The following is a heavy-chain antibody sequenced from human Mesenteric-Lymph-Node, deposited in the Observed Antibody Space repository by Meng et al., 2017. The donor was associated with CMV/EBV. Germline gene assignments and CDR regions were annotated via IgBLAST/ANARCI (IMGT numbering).Heavy chain of an antibody. CDR3: ARVRSSAKFPMLYFDY. J-gene: IGHJ4*02. CDR1: GYTSNNYW. Sequence: GESLKISCEGSGYTSNNYWIAWVRQMAGKGLEWIGIIYPSDSDARYSPSFQGQVTISADRSIRTAYLHWSSLKASDTAMYFCARVRSSAKFPMLYFDYWGQGTLVTVSS. V-gene: IGHV5-51*01. CDR2: IYPSDSDA. D-gene: IGHD2-2*01.